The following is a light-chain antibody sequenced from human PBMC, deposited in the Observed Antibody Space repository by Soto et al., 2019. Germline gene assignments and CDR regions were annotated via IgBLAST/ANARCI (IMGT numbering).Light chain of an antibody. V-gene: IGLV2-23*01. J-gene: IGLJ2*01. CDR2: EGT. Sequence: QSALTQPASVSGSPGQSITISCTGTSSDVGSYNLVSWYQQHPGKAPKLMIYEGTKRPSGVSNRFSGSKSGNTASLTISGLQAEDEADYYSCSYAGGVIFGGGTKLTVL. CDR3: CSYAGGVI. CDR1: SSDVGSYNL.